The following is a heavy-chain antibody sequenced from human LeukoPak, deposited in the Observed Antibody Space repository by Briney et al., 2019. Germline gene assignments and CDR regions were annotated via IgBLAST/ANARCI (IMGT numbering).Heavy chain of an antibody. CDR1: GFTFSSYW. J-gene: IGHJ4*02. CDR3: AKEGGSTFGGVIDLYYFDY. V-gene: IGHV3-7*01. CDR2: IKQDGSEK. Sequence: GGSLRLSCAASGFTFSSYWMSWVRQAPGKGLEWVANIKQDGSEKYYVDSVEGRFTISRDNAKNSLYLQMNSLRAEDTAVYYCAKEGGSTFGGVIDLYYFDYWGQGTLVTVSS. D-gene: IGHD3-16*01.